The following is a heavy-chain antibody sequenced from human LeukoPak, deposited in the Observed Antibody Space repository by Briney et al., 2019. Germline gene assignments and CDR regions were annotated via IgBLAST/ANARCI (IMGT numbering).Heavy chain of an antibody. CDR3: ARDFKKYSSSSVGC. V-gene: IGHV3-30-3*01. D-gene: IGHD6-6*01. Sequence: GGSLRLSCAASGFTFSSYAMHWVRQAPGKGLEWVAVISYDGSNKYYADSVKGRFTISRDNSKNTLYLQMNSLRAEDTAVYYCARDFKKYSSSSVGCWGQGTLVTVSS. J-gene: IGHJ4*02. CDR2: ISYDGSNK. CDR1: GFTFSSYA.